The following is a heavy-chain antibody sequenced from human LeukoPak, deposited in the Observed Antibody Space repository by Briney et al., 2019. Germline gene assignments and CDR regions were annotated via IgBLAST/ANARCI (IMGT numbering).Heavy chain of an antibody. CDR2: IRSKAYGGTT. V-gene: IGHV3-49*03. CDR1: VFTFGDYS. D-gene: IGHD1-26*01. CDR3: TRDRYSGSYYSDY. J-gene: IGHJ4*02. Sequence: GGSLRLSCTASVFTFGDYSMRWFRQAPWKGLEWVGFIRSKAYGGTTEYAASVKGRFTISRDDSKSIAYLQMNSLKTEDTAVYYCTRDRYSGSYYSDYWGQGTLVTVSS.